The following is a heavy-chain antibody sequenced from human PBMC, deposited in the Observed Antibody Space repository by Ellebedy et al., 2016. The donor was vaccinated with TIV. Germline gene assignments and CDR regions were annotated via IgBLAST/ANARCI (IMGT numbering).Heavy chain of an antibody. V-gene: IGHV3-30*03. CDR3: VRGWYSSGHCDVFDI. CDR1: GFTFSTSV. D-gene: IGHD6-19*01. CDR2: ISVDGGVE. Sequence: GESLKISXAASGFTFSTSVMHWVRQAPGKGLDWVAGISVDGGVEHYPDSVKGRFTISRDNAQNTLHLQMNSLRIEDTAVYYCVRGWYSSGHCDVFDIWGQGTMVTVSS. J-gene: IGHJ3*02.